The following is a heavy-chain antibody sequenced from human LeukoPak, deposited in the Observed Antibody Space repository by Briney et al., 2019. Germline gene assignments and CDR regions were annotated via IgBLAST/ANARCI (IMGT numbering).Heavy chain of an antibody. CDR2: INQDGTEK. D-gene: IGHD3-10*01. Sequence: GGSLRLSCAASGFTFTTYWMTWVRQAPGRGLEWVANINQDGTEKYYVDSVKGRFTISRDNAKNSLYLQMNSLRAEDTALYYCAKSRGSGSKMARGVNFDYWGQGTLVTVSS. CDR1: GFTFTTYW. CDR3: AKSRGSGSKMARGVNFDY. V-gene: IGHV3-7*03. J-gene: IGHJ4*02.